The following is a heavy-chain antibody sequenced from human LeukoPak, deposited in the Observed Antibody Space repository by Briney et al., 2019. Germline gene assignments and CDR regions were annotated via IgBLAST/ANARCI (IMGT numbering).Heavy chain of an antibody. V-gene: IGHV6-1*01. CDR2: AYYRSKWSI. D-gene: IGHD3-16*01. Sequence: SQTLSLTCAISGDSVSSTSAAWNWHRQSPSRGLEWLGRAYYRSKWSIEYAPSVESRITINPDASKNQFYLQLISVTPEDTAMYYCAGGFVGGGWHAYWGQGTLVTVSS. CDR3: AGGFVGGGWHAY. J-gene: IGHJ4*02. CDR1: GDSVSSTSAA.